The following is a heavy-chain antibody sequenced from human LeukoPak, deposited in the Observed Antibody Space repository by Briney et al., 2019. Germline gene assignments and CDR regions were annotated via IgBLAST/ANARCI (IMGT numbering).Heavy chain of an antibody. CDR2: INPHSGGT. V-gene: IGHV1-2*02. Sequence: ASVKVSCKASGYTFTDYYMHWVRQAPGQGLEWMGWINPHSGGTDHAQKFQGRVTMTRDTSISTAYMELSRLRSDDTAVYYCARDSGSSRVRWFDPWGQGTLVTVSS. D-gene: IGHD2-15*01. J-gene: IGHJ5*02. CDR3: ARDSGSSRVRWFDP. CDR1: GYTFTDYY.